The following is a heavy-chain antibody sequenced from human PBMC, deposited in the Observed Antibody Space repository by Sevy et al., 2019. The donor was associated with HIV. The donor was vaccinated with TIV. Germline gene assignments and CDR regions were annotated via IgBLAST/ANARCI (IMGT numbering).Heavy chain of an antibody. Sequence: SETLSLTCTVSGGSVSSGSYYWSWIRQPPGMGLEWIGYIYYSGSTNYNPSLKSRVTISVDTSKNQFSLKLSSVTAADTAVYYCAREPVTMVRGVISPRRAFDIWGQGTMVTVSS. CDR1: GGSVSSGSYY. D-gene: IGHD3-10*01. J-gene: IGHJ3*02. CDR2: IYYSGST. V-gene: IGHV4-61*01. CDR3: AREPVTMVRGVISPRRAFDI.